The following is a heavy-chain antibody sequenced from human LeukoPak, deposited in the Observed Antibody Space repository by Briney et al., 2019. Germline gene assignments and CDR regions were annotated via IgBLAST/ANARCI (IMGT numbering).Heavy chain of an antibody. CDR1: GFTFSSYS. CDR2: ISSSSRYI. D-gene: IGHD6-13*01. V-gene: IGHV3-21*01. J-gene: IGHJ6*04. CDR3: ARDRDSSSWYMGAYYYYGMDV. Sequence: GGTLRLSCAGSGFTFSSYSMNWVRQAQGKGREWVSYISSSSRYIDYADSVKGRFTISSDNAKNSLYLQMNSLRAEDTAVYYCARDRDSSSWYMGAYYYYGMDVWGKGTTVTVSS.